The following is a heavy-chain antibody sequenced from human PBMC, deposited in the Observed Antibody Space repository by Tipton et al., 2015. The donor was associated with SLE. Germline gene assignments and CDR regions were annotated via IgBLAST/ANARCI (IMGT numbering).Heavy chain of an antibody. Sequence: TLSLTCTVSGGSISSSSYYWGRIRQPPGKGLEWIGSIYYSGSTYYNPSLKSRVTISVDTSKNQFSLKLSSVTAADTAVYYCARTGREYDFWSGRLDYWGQGTLVTVSS. CDR1: GGSISSSSYY. J-gene: IGHJ4*02. CDR2: IYYSGST. CDR3: ARTGREYDFWSGRLDY. V-gene: IGHV4-39*07. D-gene: IGHD3-3*01.